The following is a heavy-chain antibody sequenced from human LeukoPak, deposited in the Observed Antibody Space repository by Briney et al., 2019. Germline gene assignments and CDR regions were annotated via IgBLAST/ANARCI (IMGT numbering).Heavy chain of an antibody. CDR2: ISYTGSP. D-gene: IGHD3-16*01. J-gene: IGHJ3*02. CDR1: GGSIQTYY. V-gene: IGHV4-59*01. Sequence: VQLQASGPGLVKPSEPLSLSCTVSGGSIQTYYWSWIRQSPGKGLEWIGYISYTGSPHYNPSLKSRVTISVDTSRNQFSLKLSSVTAADTAVYYCATYRSESAFEMWGQGTMVTVSS. CDR3: ATYRSESAFEM.